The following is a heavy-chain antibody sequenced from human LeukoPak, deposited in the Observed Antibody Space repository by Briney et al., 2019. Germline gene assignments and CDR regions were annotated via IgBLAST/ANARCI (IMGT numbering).Heavy chain of an antibody. Sequence: SGGSLRLSCAASGFTFDDYAMHWVRQAPGKGLEWVSLVSGDGGSTYYADSVKGRFTISRDNSKNSLYLQMNSLRPEDTALYYCAKAASYGDYPFYYFDYWGQGTLVTVSS. J-gene: IGHJ4*02. V-gene: IGHV3-43*02. D-gene: IGHD4-17*01. CDR2: VSGDGGST. CDR1: GFTFDDYA. CDR3: AKAASYGDYPFYYFDY.